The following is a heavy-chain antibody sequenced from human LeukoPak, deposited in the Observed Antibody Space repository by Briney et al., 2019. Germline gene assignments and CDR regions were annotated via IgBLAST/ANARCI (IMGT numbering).Heavy chain of an antibody. CDR3: ASGKGYNRGFPLDY. J-gene: IGHJ4*02. CDR2: IYSGGST. CDR1: GFTVSSNY. D-gene: IGHD5-24*01. V-gene: IGHV3-53*01. Sequence: GGSLRLSCAASGFTVSSNYMSWVRQAPGKGLEWVSVIYSGGSTYYADSVKGRFTISRDNSKNTLYLQMNSLRAEDTAVYYCASGKGYNRGFPLDYWGQGTLVTVSS.